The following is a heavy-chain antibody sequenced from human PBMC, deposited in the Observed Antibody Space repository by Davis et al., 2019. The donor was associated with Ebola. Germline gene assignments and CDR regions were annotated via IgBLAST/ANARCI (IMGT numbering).Heavy chain of an antibody. CDR1: GYTFTSYG. D-gene: IGHD5/OR15-5a*01. CDR3: ARHVSTVTTEWFDP. Sequence: ASVKVSCKASGYTFTSYGISWVRQAPGQGLEWMGWISAYNGNTNYAQKLQGRVTMTTDTSTSTAYMELRSLRSDDTAVYYCARHVSTVTTEWFDPWGQGTLVTVSS. V-gene: IGHV1-18*01. J-gene: IGHJ5*02. CDR2: ISAYNGNT.